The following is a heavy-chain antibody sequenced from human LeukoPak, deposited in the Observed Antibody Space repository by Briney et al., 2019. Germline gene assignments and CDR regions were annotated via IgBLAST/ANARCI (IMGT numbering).Heavy chain of an antibody. V-gene: IGHV1-46*01. Sequence: GASVKVSCKASGYTFTSYYMHWVRQAPGQGLEWMGIINPSGGSTSYAQKFQGRVTMTRDTSTSTVYMELSSLRSEDTAVYYCARELHEATYYYDSSGYHLDYWGQGTLVTVSS. CDR1: GYTFTSYY. J-gene: IGHJ4*02. CDR3: ARELHEATYYYDSSGYHLDY. CDR2: INPSGGST. D-gene: IGHD3-22*01.